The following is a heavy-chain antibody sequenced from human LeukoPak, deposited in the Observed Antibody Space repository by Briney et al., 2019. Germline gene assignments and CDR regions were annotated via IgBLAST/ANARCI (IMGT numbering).Heavy chain of an antibody. D-gene: IGHD5-12*01. J-gene: IGHJ6*02. Sequence: GGSLRLSCAASGFTVGSNYMSWVRQAPGKGLEWVSVIYSGGSTYYADSVKGRFTISRHNSKNTLYLQMNSLRAEDTAVYYCARRSYSGYDSLSGMDVWGQGTTVTVSS. CDR2: IYSGGST. V-gene: IGHV3-53*04. CDR3: ARRSYSGYDSLSGMDV. CDR1: GFTVGSNY.